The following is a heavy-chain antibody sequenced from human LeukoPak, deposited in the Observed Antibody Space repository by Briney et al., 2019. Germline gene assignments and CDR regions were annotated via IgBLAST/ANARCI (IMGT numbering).Heavy chain of an antibody. D-gene: IGHD6-13*01. Sequence: GESLKISCKGSGYSFTSYWIGWVRQMPGKGLEWMGIIYPGDSDTRYSPSFQGQVTISADKSISTAYMELSSLRSEDTAVYYCASGLYTIGIAAAAAGFFDYWGQGTLVTVSS. CDR3: ASGLYTIGIAAAAAGFFDY. V-gene: IGHV5-51*01. CDR1: GYSFTSYW. CDR2: IYPGDSDT. J-gene: IGHJ4*02.